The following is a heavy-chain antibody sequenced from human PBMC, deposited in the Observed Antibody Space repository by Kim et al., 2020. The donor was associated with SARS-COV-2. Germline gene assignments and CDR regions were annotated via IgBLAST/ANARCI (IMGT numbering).Heavy chain of an antibody. Sequence: YTPSLRSRVTISVDTANNHFARRLSSVTAADTAVYYCARLRSGVGWFDPWGQGTLVTVSS. D-gene: IGHD5-12*01. V-gene: IGHV4-39*02. CDR3: ARLRSGVGWFDP. J-gene: IGHJ5*02.